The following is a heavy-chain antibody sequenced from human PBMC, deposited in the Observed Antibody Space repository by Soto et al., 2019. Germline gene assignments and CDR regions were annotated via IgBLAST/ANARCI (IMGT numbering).Heavy chain of an antibody. V-gene: IGHV3-33*01. Sequence: QVPLVESGGGVVQPGRSLRLSCAASGFTFSTYGMHWVRQAPGKGLEWVALIWYDGSNKYYADSVKGRFTISRDNFKNTLYLQMNSLRAEDTAVYYCARDQNDYGGPGGWGQGTLVTVSS. CDR3: ARDQNDYGGPGG. CDR1: GFTFSTYG. CDR2: IWYDGSNK. J-gene: IGHJ4*02. D-gene: IGHD4-17*01.